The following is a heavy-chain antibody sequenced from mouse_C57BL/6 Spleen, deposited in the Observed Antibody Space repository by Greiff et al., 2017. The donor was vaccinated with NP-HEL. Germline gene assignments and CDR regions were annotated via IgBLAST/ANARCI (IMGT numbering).Heavy chain of an antibody. CDR3: ARFITTVVAPGYFDV. V-gene: IGHV1-64*01. D-gene: IGHD1-1*01. J-gene: IGHJ1*03. CDR1: GYTFTSYW. CDR2: IHPNSGST. Sequence: VQLQQPGAELVKPGASVKLSCKASGYTFTSYWMHWVKQRPGQGLEWIGMIHPNSGSTNYNEKFKSKATLTVDKSSSTAYMQLSSLTSEDSAVYYCARFITTVVAPGYFDVWGTGTTVTVSS.